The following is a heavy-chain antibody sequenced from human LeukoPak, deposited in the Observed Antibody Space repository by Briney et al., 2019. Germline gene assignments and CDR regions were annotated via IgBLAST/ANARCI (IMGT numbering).Heavy chain of an antibody. D-gene: IGHD5-24*01. V-gene: IGHV6-1*01. CDR1: GDSVSSNSAA. CDR2: TYYRSKWGN. J-gene: IGHJ3*02. CDR3: ARERLQLGAFDI. Sequence: SQTLSLTYAISGDSVSSNSAAWNWIRQSPLRGLEWLGRTYYRSKWGNDYAVSVKSRITINPDTSKNQFSLQLNSVTPEDTAVYYCARERLQLGAFDIWGPGTMVTVSS.